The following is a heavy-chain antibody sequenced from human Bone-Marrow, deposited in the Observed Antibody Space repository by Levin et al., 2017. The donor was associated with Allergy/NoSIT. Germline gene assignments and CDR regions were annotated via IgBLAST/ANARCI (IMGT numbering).Heavy chain of an antibody. Sequence: SQTLSLTCTVSGGSITTSYWSWVRQTPGKGLEWIGCVFYNGYTNYNPSLKSRVTTSVDTSKNQFSLELTSVTAADTAIYYCAGAIGVVRHFDYWGQGAQVTVSS. J-gene: IGHJ4*02. V-gene: IGHV4-59*01. CDR1: GGSITTSY. D-gene: IGHD3-3*01. CDR3: AGAIGVVRHFDY. CDR2: VFYNGYT.